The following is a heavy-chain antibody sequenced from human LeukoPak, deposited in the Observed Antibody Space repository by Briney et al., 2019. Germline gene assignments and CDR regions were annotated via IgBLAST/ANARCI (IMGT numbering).Heavy chain of an antibody. J-gene: IGHJ4*02. CDR2: IHSGGTT. CDR1: GFSVTSNF. V-gene: IGHV3-66*01. CDR3: AGSAVTNLDS. D-gene: IGHD4-23*01. Sequence: GGSLRLSCAASGFSVTSNFMSWVRQAPGKGLEWVSVIHSGGTTYYADSVKGRFTISRDISKNALYLQMNSLRGDDTAVYYCAGSAVTNLDSWGQGNLVTVSS.